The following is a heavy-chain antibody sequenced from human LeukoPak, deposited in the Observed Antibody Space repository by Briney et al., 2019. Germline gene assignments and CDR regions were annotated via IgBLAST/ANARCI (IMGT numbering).Heavy chain of an antibody. V-gene: IGHV4-39*01. J-gene: IGHJ4*02. Sequence: SETLSLTCTVSGDSISSRNIYWGWIRQAPGKGLEWIGTVYHSGSTYYNPSLESRVTIFADTSKNQFSLKLSSVTAADTAVYYCARSKSGYSYGPYYFDYWGQGTLVTVSS. D-gene: IGHD5-18*01. CDR1: GDSISSRNIY. CDR2: VYHSGST. CDR3: ARSKSGYSYGPYYFDY.